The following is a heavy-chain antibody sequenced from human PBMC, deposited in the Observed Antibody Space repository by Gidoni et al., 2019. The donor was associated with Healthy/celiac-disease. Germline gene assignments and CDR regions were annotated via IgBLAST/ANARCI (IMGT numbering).Heavy chain of an antibody. CDR2: IIPIFGTA. V-gene: IGHV1-69*01. Sequence: QVQLVQSGAEVKKPGSSVTVCCTASGGTFSSYAISWVRQAPGQGLEWMGGIIPIFGTANDAQNFQGRVTITADESTSTAYMELSSLRSEDTAVYYCASLYSSSSGEDWYFDLWGRGTLVTVSS. CDR3: ASLYSSSSGEDWYFDL. D-gene: IGHD6-6*01. CDR1: GGTFSSYA. J-gene: IGHJ2*01.